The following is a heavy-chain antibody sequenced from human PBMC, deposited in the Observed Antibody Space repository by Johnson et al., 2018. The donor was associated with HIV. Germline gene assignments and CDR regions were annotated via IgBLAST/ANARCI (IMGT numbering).Heavy chain of an antibody. J-gene: IGHJ3*02. D-gene: IGHD6-13*01. V-gene: IGHV3-9*01. CDR2: ISWNSGSI. Sequence: QLVESGGGVVQPGGSLRLSCAASGFTFDDYAMHWVRQAPGKGLEWVSGISWNSGSIGYADSVKGRFTISRDNAKNSLYLQMNSLRAEDTALYYCAKGVQQQLVGGAFDIWGQGTMVTVSS. CDR1: GFTFDDYA. CDR3: AKGVQQQLVGGAFDI.